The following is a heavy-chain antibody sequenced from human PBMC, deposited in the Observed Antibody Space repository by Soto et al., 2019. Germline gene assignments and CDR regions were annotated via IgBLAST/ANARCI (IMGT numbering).Heavy chain of an antibody. J-gene: IGHJ5*02. V-gene: IGHV2-5*02. CDR2: IYWDDDK. CDR1: GFSLSTSGVG. Sequence: QITLKESGPTLVKPTQTLTLTCTFSGFSLSTSGVGVGWIRQPPGKALEWLALIYWDDDKRYSPSLKSRLTITKYTSKNPGVLTMTNMDPVDTATYYCAHRLLSLDWGGWFDHWGQGTLVTVSS. D-gene: IGHD7-27*01. CDR3: AHRLLSLDWGGWFDH.